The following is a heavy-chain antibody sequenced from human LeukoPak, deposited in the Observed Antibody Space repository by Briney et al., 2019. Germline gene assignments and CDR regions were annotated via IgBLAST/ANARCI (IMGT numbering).Heavy chain of an antibody. Sequence: SQTLSRTCAISGDSVFSNSAAWNWIRQSPSRGLEWLGRTYYRSKWYNNYAVSVKSRITINPDTSKNQFSLQLSSVTPDDTAVYYCANLIAAAGSLMDVWGQGTTVTVSS. V-gene: IGHV6-1*01. CDR1: GDSVFSNSAA. D-gene: IGHD6-13*01. J-gene: IGHJ6*02. CDR2: TYYRSKWYN. CDR3: ANLIAAAGSLMDV.